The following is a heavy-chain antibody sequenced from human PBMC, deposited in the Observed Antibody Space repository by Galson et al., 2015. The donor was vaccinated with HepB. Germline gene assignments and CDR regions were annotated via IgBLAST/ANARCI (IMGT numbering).Heavy chain of an antibody. Sequence: LRLSCAASGFRFSTYAMSWVRQAPGKGLEWIGEINSSGVSEYNPSLKSRVTISVDTSNNHMSLKLRSVTAADTAVYYCARVSGMTGNFFMGGSSTFYYYGLDVWGPGTTVTVSS. CDR2: INSSGVS. D-gene: IGHD1-1*01. CDR1: GFRFSTYA. J-gene: IGHJ6*02. V-gene: IGHV4-34*01. CDR3: ARVSGMTGNFFMGGSSTFYYYGLDV.